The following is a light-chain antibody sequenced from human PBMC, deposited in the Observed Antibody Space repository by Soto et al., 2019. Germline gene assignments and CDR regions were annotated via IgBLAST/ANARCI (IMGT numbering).Light chain of an antibody. V-gene: IGKV1-39*01. CDR1: QSITNF. J-gene: IGKJ2*01. CDR2: AAK. Sequence: DIQMTQSPSSLSASVGDRVTITCRTSQSITNFLNWYQQESGKAPKLLIFAAKTLQSGVPSRFSGSGSGTEFTLTITGLQREDSATYYCQQSYSAPYTFGQGTKLEVK. CDR3: QQSYSAPYT.